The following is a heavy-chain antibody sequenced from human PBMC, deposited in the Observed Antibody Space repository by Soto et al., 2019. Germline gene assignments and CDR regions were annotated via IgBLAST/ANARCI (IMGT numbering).Heavy chain of an antibody. D-gene: IGHD1-26*01. CDR1: GFIFSNYV. J-gene: IGHJ4*02. V-gene: IGHV3-23*01. CDR2: ISGSGLST. Sequence: EVQLLESGGGLVQPGGYLRLSCAASGFIFSNYVMSWVRQAPGKGLEWVSGISGSGLSTYYADSVKGRFTISIDNSKNTLYLQMNSLRAEDTAVDHCATDSVRGAATFGFWGQGNLFTCSS. CDR3: ATDSVRGAATFGF.